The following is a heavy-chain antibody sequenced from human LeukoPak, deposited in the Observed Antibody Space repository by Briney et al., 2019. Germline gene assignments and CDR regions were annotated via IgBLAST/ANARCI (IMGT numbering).Heavy chain of an antibody. CDR2: ISSSGSTI. CDR1: GFTFSSYE. CDR3: ARGQPTYYYDSSGPAASDY. D-gene: IGHD3-22*01. J-gene: IGHJ4*02. Sequence: GGSLRLSCAASGFTFSSYEMNWVRQAPGKGLEWVSYISSSGSTIYYADSVKGRFTISRDNAKNSLYLQMNGLRAEDTAVYYCARGQPTYYYDSSGPAASDYWGQGTLVTVSS. V-gene: IGHV3-48*03.